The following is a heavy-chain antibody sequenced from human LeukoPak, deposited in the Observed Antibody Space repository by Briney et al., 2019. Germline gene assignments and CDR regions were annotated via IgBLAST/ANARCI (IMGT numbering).Heavy chain of an antibody. Sequence: SETLSLTCAVYGGTFTGYYWTWIRQPPGKGLDWIGEVYHTGDASYNPSLKSRVTISVDTSKNQFSLKLSSVTAADTAVYYCARHGSPDYYDSVDYYYMDVWGKGTTVTISS. CDR1: GGTFTGYY. V-gene: IGHV4-34*01. D-gene: IGHD3-22*01. CDR3: ARHGSPDYYDSVDYYYMDV. J-gene: IGHJ6*03. CDR2: VYHTGDA.